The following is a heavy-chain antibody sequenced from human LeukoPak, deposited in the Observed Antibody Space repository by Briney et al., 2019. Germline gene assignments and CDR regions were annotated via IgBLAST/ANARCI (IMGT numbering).Heavy chain of an antibody. D-gene: IGHD1-26*01. CDR2: INPDGSET. CDR1: GFSFSGYW. V-gene: IGHV3-7*01. J-gene: IGHJ5*02. Sequence: GGSLRLSCAASGFSFSGYWMAWLRQAPGKGLEWVANINPDGSETTYVDSVKGRFTISRDNAKTSLFLQMDSLRAEDTAVYSFGRWGISATIDHWGQGTLVTVSS. CDR3: GRWGISATIDH.